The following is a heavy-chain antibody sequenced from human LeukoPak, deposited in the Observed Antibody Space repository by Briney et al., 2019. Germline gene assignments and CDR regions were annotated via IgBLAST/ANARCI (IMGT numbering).Heavy chain of an antibody. V-gene: IGHV3-21*01. Sequence: GGSLRLSCAASGFTFSSYSMNWVRQAPGKGLEWVSSISSSSSYIYYADSVKGRFTITRDNAKNSLYLQMNSLRAEDTAVYYCAREGCSSTSCYWEDAFDIWGQGTMVTVSS. CDR3: AREGCSSTSCYWEDAFDI. CDR1: GFTFSSYS. J-gene: IGHJ3*02. CDR2: ISSSSSYI. D-gene: IGHD2-2*01.